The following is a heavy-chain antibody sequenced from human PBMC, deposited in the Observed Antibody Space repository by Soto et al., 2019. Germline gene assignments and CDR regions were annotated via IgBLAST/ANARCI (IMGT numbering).Heavy chain of an antibody. CDR3: AKDRSTAVNGTDY. V-gene: IGHV3-9*01. CDR1: GFRFDDYA. D-gene: IGHD6-19*01. Sequence: EVKLVESGGGSVQPGRSLRLSCAASGFRFDDYAMHWVRQAPGKGLEWVSGISWNSGRIGYADSVKGRFTISRDNSKISMYLQMTSLRGEDTALYYCAKDRSTAVNGTDYWGQGTLVTVSS. J-gene: IGHJ4*02. CDR2: ISWNSGRI.